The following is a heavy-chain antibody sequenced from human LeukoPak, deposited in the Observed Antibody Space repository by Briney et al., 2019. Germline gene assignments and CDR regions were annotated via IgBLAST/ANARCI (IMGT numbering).Heavy chain of an antibody. D-gene: IGHD2-15*01. CDR3: ARVGIQYCSGGSCYRTAFDY. Sequence: ASVKVSCKASGYTFTGYHMHWVRQAPGQGLEWMGWLNPNSGGTNYAQKFQGRVTMTRDTSISTAYMELSRLRSDDTAVYYCARVGIQYCSGGSCYRTAFDYWGQGTLVTVSS. J-gene: IGHJ4*02. CDR1: GYTFTGYH. V-gene: IGHV1-2*02. CDR2: LNPNSGGT.